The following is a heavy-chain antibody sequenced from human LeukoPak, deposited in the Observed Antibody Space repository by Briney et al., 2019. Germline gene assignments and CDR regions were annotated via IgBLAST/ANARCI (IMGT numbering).Heavy chain of an antibody. V-gene: IGHV1-69*13. CDR2: IIPIFGTA. CDR1: GGTFSSYA. CDR3: AVTLGYCSGGSCADAFDI. D-gene: IGHD2-15*01. Sequence: ASVKVSCKASGGTFSSYAISWVRQAPGQGLEWMGGIIPIFGTANYEQKFQGRVTITADESTSTAYMELSSLRSEDTAVYYCAVTLGYCSGGSCADAFDIWGQGTMVTVSS. J-gene: IGHJ3*02.